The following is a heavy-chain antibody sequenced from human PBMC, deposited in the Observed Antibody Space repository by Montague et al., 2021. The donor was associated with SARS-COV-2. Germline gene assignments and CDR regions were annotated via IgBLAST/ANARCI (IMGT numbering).Heavy chain of an antibody. Sequence: SETLSLTCTVSGGSISSYYWSWIRQPPGKGLEWIGYINYSGSTNXNPSLKSRVTISVDTSKNQFSLKLSSVTAADTAVYYCARGDLVAIFVVVNYYYYYYMDVWGKGTTVTVSS. V-gene: IGHV4-59*01. J-gene: IGHJ6*03. D-gene: IGHD3-3*01. CDR3: ARGDLVAIFVVVNYYYYYYMDV. CDR2: INYSGST. CDR1: GGSISSYY.